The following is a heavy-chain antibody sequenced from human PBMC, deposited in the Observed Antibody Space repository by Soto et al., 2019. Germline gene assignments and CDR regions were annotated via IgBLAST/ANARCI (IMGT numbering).Heavy chain of an antibody. CDR2: ISYDGSNK. CDR3: ARDLPSGSYKFTSNAFDI. V-gene: IGHV3-30-3*01. Sequence: QVQLVESGGGVVQPGRSLRLSCAASGFTFSSYAMHWVRQAPGKGLEWVAVISYDGSNKYYADSVKGRFTISRDNSKNTLYLQMNSLRAEDTAVYYCARDLPSGSYKFTSNAFDIWGQGTMVTVSS. D-gene: IGHD1-26*01. J-gene: IGHJ3*02. CDR1: GFTFSSYA.